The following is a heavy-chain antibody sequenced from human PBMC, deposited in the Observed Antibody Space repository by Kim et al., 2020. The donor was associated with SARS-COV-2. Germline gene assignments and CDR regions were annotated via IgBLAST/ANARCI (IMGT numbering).Heavy chain of an antibody. CDR3: ATVEIFGVVTYFDY. D-gene: IGHD3-3*01. CDR1: GYTLTELS. Sequence: ASVKVSCKVSGYTLTELSMHWVRQAPGKGLEWMGGFDPEDGETIYAQKFQGRVTMTEDTSTDTAYMELSSLRSEDTVVYYCATVEIFGVVTYFDYWGQGTLVTVSS. CDR2: FDPEDGET. J-gene: IGHJ4*02. V-gene: IGHV1-24*01.